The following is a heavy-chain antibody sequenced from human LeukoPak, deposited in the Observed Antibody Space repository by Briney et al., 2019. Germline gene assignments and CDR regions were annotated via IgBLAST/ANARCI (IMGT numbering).Heavy chain of an antibody. CDR1: GGSISSYY. V-gene: IGHV4-59*01. CDR3: ARINNWSYYYFDY. CDR2: IYYSGST. D-gene: IGHD1-7*01. Sequence: PSETLSLTCTASGGSISSYYWSWIRQPPGKGLEWIGYIYYSGSTNYNPSLKSRVTISVDTSKNQFSLKLSSVTAADTAVYYCARINNWSYYYFDYWGQGTLVTVSS. J-gene: IGHJ4*02.